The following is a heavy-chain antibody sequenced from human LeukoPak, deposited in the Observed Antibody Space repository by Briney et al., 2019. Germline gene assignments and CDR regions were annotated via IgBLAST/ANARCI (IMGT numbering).Heavy chain of an antibody. CDR3: AKSGYDFGGWFDP. D-gene: IGHD5-12*01. Sequence: PGGSLRLSCAASGYTFSSYGMHWVRQAPGKGLEWVAFIRYDGSNKYYADSVKGRFTISRDNSKNTLYLQMNSLRAEDTAVYYCAKSGYDFGGWFDPWGQGTLVTVSP. CDR2: IRYDGSNK. V-gene: IGHV3-30*02. CDR1: GYTFSSYG. J-gene: IGHJ5*02.